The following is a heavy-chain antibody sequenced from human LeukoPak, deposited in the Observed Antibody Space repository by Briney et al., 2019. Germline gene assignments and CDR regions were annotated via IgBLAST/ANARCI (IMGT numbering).Heavy chain of an antibody. CDR3: AKDAPHYYVRVPFDY. CDR1: GFTFITHD. V-gene: IGHV3-23*01. J-gene: IGHJ4*02. CDR2: ISGSHAGRLGTT. D-gene: IGHD3-10*02. Sequence: SGGSLRLSCAASGFTFITHDMSWVRQTPGKGLEWVSGISGSHAGRLGTTYYADSVQGRFTISRDNSNNALYLQMNSLRAEDTAVYYCAKDAPHYYVRVPFDYWGQGTLVTVSS.